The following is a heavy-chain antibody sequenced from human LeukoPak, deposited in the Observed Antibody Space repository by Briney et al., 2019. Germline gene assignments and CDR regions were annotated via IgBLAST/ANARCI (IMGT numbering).Heavy chain of an antibody. V-gene: IGHV3-64*01. CDR2: ISSNGGGT. Sequence: GGSLRLSCAASGFTFSSYAMHWVRQAPGKGLEYVSAISSNGGGTYYANSVKGRFTISRDNSKNTLYLQMGSLRAEDMAVYYCARDHRDSSGYYYAPGIFDYWGQGTLVTVSS. CDR3: ARDHRDSSGYYYAPGIFDY. J-gene: IGHJ4*02. CDR1: GFTFSSYA. D-gene: IGHD3-22*01.